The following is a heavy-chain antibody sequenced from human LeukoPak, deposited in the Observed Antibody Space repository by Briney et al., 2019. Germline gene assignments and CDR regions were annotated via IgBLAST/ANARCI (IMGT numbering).Heavy chain of an antibody. CDR1: GFTFGKAW. V-gene: IGHV3-11*04. D-gene: IGHD3-10*02. CDR3: AELGITMIGGV. CDR2: ISSSGSTI. J-gene: IGHJ6*04. Sequence: GGSLRLSCAASGFTFGKAWMSWVRQAPGKGLEWVSYISSSGSTIYYADSVKGPFTISRDNAKNSLYLQMNSLRAEDTAVYYCAELGITMIGGVWGKGTTVTISS.